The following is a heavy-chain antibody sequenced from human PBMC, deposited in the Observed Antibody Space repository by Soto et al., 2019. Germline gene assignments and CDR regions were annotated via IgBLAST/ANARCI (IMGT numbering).Heavy chain of an antibody. V-gene: IGHV4-30-4*01. Sequence: SETLSLTCTVSGGSISSGDYYWSWIRQPPGKGLEWIGYIYYSGSTYYNPSLKSRVTISVDTSKNQFSLKLSSVTAADTAVYYCAREAVVVPAAIGALERWFDPWGQGTLVTVSS. CDR3: AREAVVVPAAIGALERWFDP. D-gene: IGHD2-2*02. CDR1: GGSISSGDYY. CDR2: IYYSGST. J-gene: IGHJ5*02.